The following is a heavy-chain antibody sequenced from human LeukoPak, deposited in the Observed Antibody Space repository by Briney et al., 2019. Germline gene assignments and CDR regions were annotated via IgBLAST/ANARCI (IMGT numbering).Heavy chain of an antibody. CDR1: GFTFSSYW. V-gene: IGHV3-7*01. CDR2: IKHDGSEK. D-gene: IGHD3-3*01. CDR3: AKDSSKLNFWSGYGDY. Sequence: GGSLRLSCAASGFTFSSYWMSWVRQAPGKGLEWVANIKHDGSEKYYVDSVKGRFTISRDNAKNSLYLQMNSLRAEDTAVYYCAKDSSKLNFWSGYGDYWGQGTLVTVSS. J-gene: IGHJ4*02.